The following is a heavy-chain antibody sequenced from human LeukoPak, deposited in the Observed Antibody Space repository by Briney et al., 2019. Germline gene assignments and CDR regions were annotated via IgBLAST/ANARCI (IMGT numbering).Heavy chain of an antibody. CDR2: IYYSGST. D-gene: IGHD4-17*01. V-gene: IGHV4-59*01. CDR3: ARGGVTRPLGY. J-gene: IGHJ4*02. CDR1: GGSISNYF. Sequence: SETLSLTCTVSGGSISNYFWTWIRQPPGKGLEWIGYIYYSGSTNYNPSLQSRVTISVDTSKNQFSLRLTSVTAADTAVYYCARGGVTRPLGYWGQGTLVTVSS.